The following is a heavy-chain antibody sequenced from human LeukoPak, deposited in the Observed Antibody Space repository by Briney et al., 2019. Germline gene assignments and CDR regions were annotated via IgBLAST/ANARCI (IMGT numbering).Heavy chain of an antibody. CDR3: ASLIAARCYY. D-gene: IGHD6-6*01. J-gene: IGHJ4*02. CDR2: IYHSGTT. V-gene: IGHV4-38-2*02. CDR1: GYSISSGCY. Sequence: SETLSLTCTVSGYSISSGCYWGWIRQPPGKGLEWIGTIYHSGTTYYNPSLKSRVTISVDTSKNQFSLKLSSVTAADTAVYYCASLIAARCYYWGQGTLSPSPQ.